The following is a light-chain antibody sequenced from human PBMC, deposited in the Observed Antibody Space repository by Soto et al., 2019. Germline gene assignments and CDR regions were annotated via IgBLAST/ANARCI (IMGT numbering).Light chain of an antibody. J-gene: IGKJ5*01. CDR1: QSVSSK. V-gene: IGKV3-15*01. Sequence: EMVMTQSPATLSVSPGERATLSCRASQSVSSKLAWYQQKPGQAPRLLIYDTSTRATGIPARFSGSGSGTELTLTISSLQSEDFAVYYCQQYSNWPQITFGQGTRLEIK. CDR3: QQYSNWPQIT. CDR2: DTS.